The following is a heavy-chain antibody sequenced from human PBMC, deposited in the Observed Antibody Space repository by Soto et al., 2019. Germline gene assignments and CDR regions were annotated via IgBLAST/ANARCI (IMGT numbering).Heavy chain of an antibody. D-gene: IGHD1-1*01. Sequence: GASVKVSCQESVDTFGSCASSWVRQANGQGLEWMGGIIPIFGTANYAQKFQGRVTITADESTSTAYMELSSLRSEDTAVYYCARVPFGTGTPNESRYYYYYYGMDVWGQGTTVTVSS. J-gene: IGHJ6*02. CDR1: VDTFGSCA. CDR3: ARVPFGTGTPNESRYYYYYYGMDV. V-gene: IGHV1-69*13. CDR2: IIPIFGTA.